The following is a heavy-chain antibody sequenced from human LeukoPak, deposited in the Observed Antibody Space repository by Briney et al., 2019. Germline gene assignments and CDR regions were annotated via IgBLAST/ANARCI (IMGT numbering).Heavy chain of an antibody. CDR2: INPNSGDT. V-gene: IGHV1-2*02. D-gene: IGHD3-22*01. J-gene: IGHJ3*02. CDR1: GDTFSSHA. CDR3: ARTLVVINDAFDI. Sequence: ASVKVSCKASGDTFSSHAISWVRQAPGQGLEWMGWINPNSGDTNYAQKFQGRVSMTGDTSISTAYMELSRLRSDDTAVYYCARTLVVINDAFDIWGQGTMVTVSS.